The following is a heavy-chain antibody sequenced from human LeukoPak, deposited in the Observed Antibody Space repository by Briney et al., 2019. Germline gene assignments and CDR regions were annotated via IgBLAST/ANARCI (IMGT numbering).Heavy chain of an antibody. CDR3: VRDRHYGSGSYLSDYYYGMDV. V-gene: IGHV3-66*01. J-gene: IGHJ6*02. D-gene: IGHD3-10*01. Sequence: GGSLRLSCAASGFTVSSNYMSWVRQAPGKGLEWVSVIYSGGSTYYADSVKGRFTISRDNSKNTLYLQMNSLRAEDTAVYYCVRDRHYGSGSYLSDYYYGMDVWGQGTTVTVSS. CDR2: IYSGGST. CDR1: GFTVSSNY.